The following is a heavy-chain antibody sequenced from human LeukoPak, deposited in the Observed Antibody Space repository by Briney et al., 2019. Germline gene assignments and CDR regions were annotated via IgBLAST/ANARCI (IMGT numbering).Heavy chain of an antibody. CDR1: GGTFSSYA. CDR2: IIPIFGTA. D-gene: IGHD4-17*01. V-gene: IGHV1-69*05. J-gene: IGHJ3*02. Sequence: SVKVSCKASGGTFSSYAISWVRQAPGQGPEWMGRIIPIFGTANYAQKFQGRVTITTDESTSTAYMELSSLRSEDTAVYYCARPAEVINGDYDAFDIWGQGTMVTVSS. CDR3: ARPAEVINGDYDAFDI.